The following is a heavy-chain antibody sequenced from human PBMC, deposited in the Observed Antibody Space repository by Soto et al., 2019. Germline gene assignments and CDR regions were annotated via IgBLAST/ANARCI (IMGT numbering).Heavy chain of an antibody. CDR2: IIPIFGTA. V-gene: IGHV1-69*01. CDR1: GGTFSSYA. Sequence: QVQLVQSGAEVKKPGSSVKVSCKASGGTFSSYAISWVRQAPGQGLEWMGGIIPIFGTANYAQKFQGRVTITADESTSTAYMELSSLRAEDTAVYYCARVGGDDYGDYSDYWGQGTLVTVSS. CDR3: ARVGGDDYGDYSDY. J-gene: IGHJ4*02. D-gene: IGHD4-17*01.